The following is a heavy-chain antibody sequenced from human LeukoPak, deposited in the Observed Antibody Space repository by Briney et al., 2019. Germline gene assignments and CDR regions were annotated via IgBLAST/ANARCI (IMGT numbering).Heavy chain of an antibody. CDR3: AREWRYSSSWGDY. D-gene: IGHD6-13*01. CDR1: GFTFSDYY. V-gene: IGHV3-7*01. Sequence: GGSLRLSCAASGFTFSDYYMGWIRQAPGKGLEWVANIKQDGSEKYYVDSVKGRFTISRDNAKNSLYLQMNSLRAEDTAVYYCAREWRYSSSWGDYWGQGTLVTVSS. J-gene: IGHJ4*02. CDR2: IKQDGSEK.